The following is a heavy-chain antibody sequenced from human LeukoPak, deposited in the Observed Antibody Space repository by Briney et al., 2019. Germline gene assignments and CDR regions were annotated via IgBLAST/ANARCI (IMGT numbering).Heavy chain of an antibody. Sequence: GGSLRLSCAASGFIFSNFWISWVRQAPGQGLEWVANINQDGSETSYVDSVKGRFIISRDNAKNSLYLQMNSLRAEDTGVFSCASLNSGWYGNFDYWGQGTLVSVSS. CDR2: INQDGSET. D-gene: IGHD6-19*01. V-gene: IGHV3-7*01. CDR3: ASLNSGWYGNFDY. CDR1: GFIFSNFW. J-gene: IGHJ4*02.